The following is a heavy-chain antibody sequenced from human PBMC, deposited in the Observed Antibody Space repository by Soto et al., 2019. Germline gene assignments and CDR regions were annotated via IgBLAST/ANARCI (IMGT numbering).Heavy chain of an antibody. D-gene: IGHD4-4*01. CDR1: GLTFDTYA. Sequence: GSLRLSCAVSGLTFDTYAMSWVRQAPGKGLEWVSTIDRISSRTHYADSVKGRFTISRDNSKNTLYLQTNSLRVEDTAVYYCAKPPVITASYYYYDMDVWGQGTTVTVSS. CDR3: AKPPVITASYYYYDMDV. CDR2: IDRISSRT. V-gene: IGHV3-23*05. J-gene: IGHJ6*02.